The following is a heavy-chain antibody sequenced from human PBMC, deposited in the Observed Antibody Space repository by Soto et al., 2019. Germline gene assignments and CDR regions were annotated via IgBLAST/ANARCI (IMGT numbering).Heavy chain of an antibody. V-gene: IGHV3-23*01. CDR2: ISGSGGST. Sequence: EVQLLESGGGLVQPGGSLRLSCAASGFTFSSYAMSWVRQAPGKGLEWVSAISGSGGSTYYADSVKGRFTISRDNSKNTLYLQMYRLRAEDTAVYYCAKDQGPNLGAFAIWGQGTMVTVSS. CDR3: AKDQGPNLGAFAI. D-gene: IGHD1-26*01. CDR1: GFTFSSYA. J-gene: IGHJ3*02.